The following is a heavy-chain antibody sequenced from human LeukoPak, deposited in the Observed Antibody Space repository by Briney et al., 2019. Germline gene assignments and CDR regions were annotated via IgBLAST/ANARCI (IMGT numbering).Heavy chain of an antibody. Sequence: GRSLRLSCAASGFTFSSYGMHWVRQAPGKGLEWVAVIWYDGSNKYYADSVRGRFTISRDNSKNTLYLQMNSLRAEDTAVYYCARTMRPILTGYYSLDYWGQGTLVTVSS. V-gene: IGHV3-33*01. D-gene: IGHD3-9*01. J-gene: IGHJ4*02. CDR3: ARTMRPILTGYYSLDY. CDR1: GFTFSSYG. CDR2: IWYDGSNK.